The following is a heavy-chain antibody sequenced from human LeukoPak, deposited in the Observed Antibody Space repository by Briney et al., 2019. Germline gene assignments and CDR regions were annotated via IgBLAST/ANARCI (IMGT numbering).Heavy chain of an antibody. V-gene: IGHV4-61*01. D-gene: IGHD3-3*01. Sequence: SETLSLTCAVSGGSISSSNWWSWIRQPPGKGLEWIGYIYYSGSTNYNPSLKSRVTISVDTSKNQFSLKLSSVTAADTAVYYCARANYDFWSGYYYYYGMDVWGQGTTVTVSS. CDR3: ARANYDFWSGYYYYYGMDV. J-gene: IGHJ6*02. CDR1: GGSISSSNW. CDR2: IYYSGST.